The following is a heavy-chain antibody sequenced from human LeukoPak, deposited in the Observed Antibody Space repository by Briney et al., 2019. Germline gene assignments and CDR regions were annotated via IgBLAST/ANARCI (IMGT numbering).Heavy chain of an antibody. CDR1: GYTFTSYD. Sequence: GASVKVSCKASGYTFTSYDINWVRQATGQGLEWMGWMNPNSGNTGYAQKFQGRVTMTRNTSISTAYMELSSLRSEDTAVYYCARVYSSSLTYYYYYHYMDVWGKGTTVTVSS. CDR3: ARVYSSSLTYYYYYHYMDV. V-gene: IGHV1-8*01. D-gene: IGHD6-6*01. J-gene: IGHJ6*03. CDR2: MNPNSGNT.